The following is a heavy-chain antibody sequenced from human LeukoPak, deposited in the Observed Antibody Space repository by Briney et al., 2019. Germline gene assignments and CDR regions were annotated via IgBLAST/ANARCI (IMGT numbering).Heavy chain of an antibody. CDR1: GGSISSYY. J-gene: IGHJ2*01. Sequence: TASETLSLTCTISGGSISSYYWSWIRQPAGKGLEWIGRIYTSVSTNYNPSLKSRVTMSVDTSKNLFSLKLSSVTAADTAVYYCARDSSMIGFFDLWGRGTLVSVSS. CDR2: IYTSVST. V-gene: IGHV4-4*07. D-gene: IGHD2-21*01. CDR3: ARDSSMIGFFDL.